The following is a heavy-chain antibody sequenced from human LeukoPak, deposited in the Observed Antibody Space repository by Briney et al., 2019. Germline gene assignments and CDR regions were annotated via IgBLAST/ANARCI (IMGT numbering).Heavy chain of an antibody. V-gene: IGHV1-3*01. CDR2: INAGNGNT. J-gene: IGHJ4*02. CDR3: ARDHEDILTSFDY. Sequence: ASVKVSCKASGYTFTSYAMHWVRQAPGQRLEWMGWINAGNGNTKYSQKFQGRVTITRDTSASTAYMELSSLRSEDTAVYYCARDHEDILTSFDYWGQGTLVTVSS. CDR1: GYTFTSYA. D-gene: IGHD3-9*01.